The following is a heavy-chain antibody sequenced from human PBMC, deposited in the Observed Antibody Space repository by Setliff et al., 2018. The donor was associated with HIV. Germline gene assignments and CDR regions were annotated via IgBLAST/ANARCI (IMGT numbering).Heavy chain of an antibody. J-gene: IGHJ6*04. D-gene: IGHD3-9*01. V-gene: IGHV3-72*01. Sequence: QPGGSLRLSCEASGFTISDHHMDWVRQAPGKGLEWVGRSRNKAHRYTTTYADSVKGRFTISRDNAKNTLYLQMSSLRAEDTAVYYCAKARGYFDWLPPTDVWGKGTTVTVSS. CDR1: GFTISDHH. CDR3: AKARGYFDWLPPTDV. CDR2: SRNKAHRYTT.